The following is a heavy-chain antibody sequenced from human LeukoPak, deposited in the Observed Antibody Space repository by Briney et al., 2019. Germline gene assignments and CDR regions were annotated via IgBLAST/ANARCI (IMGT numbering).Heavy chain of an antibody. CDR3: AGEQRGGLSGSWGGLFASYYTYYYMDV. V-gene: IGHV1-46*01. Sequence: GASVKVSCKASGNTFTMYSIHWVRQAPGQGLEWMGMINPSDGATTYAQRFQGRVTMTRDMSTTTVYMDLRSLRSEDTAVYFCAGEQRGGLSGSWGGLFASYYTYYYMDVWGRGTTVTVSS. CDR1: GNTFTMYS. J-gene: IGHJ6*03. CDR2: INPSDGAT. D-gene: IGHD1-26*01.